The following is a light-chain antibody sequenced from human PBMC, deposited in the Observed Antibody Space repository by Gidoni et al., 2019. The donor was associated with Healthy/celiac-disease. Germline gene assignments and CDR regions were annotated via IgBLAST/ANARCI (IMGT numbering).Light chain of an antibody. CDR3: QEYGSSPPRYT. Sequence: LPQHPGALSFALGGRATLSCSASQSVSSSYLAWYQQKPGQAPRLLIYGASRRATGMPDRFSGSGSGTDFTLTISRLEPEDCAVYYCQEYGSSPPRYTFGQGTKLEIK. CDR2: GAS. V-gene: IGKV3-20*01. CDR1: QSVSSSY. J-gene: IGKJ2*01.